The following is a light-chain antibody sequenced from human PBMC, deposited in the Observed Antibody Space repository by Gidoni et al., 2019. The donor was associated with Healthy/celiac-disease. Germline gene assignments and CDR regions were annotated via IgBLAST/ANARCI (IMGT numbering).Light chain of an antibody. CDR1: SLRSYY. Sequence: SSELTQDPAVSVALGQTVRITCQGDSLRSYYASWYQQKPGQAPVLVIYGKNNRPSGIPDRFSGSSSGNTASLTITGAQAEDEADYYCNSRESSGNHPHVVFGGGTKLTVL. V-gene: IGLV3-19*01. J-gene: IGLJ2*01. CDR3: NSRESSGNHPHVV. CDR2: GKN.